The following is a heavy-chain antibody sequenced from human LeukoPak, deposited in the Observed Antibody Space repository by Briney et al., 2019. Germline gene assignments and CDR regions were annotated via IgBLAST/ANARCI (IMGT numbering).Heavy chain of an antibody. CDR1: GGSISSSSYY. CDR2: IYYSGST. D-gene: IGHD6-19*01. Sequence: SETLSLTCTVSGGSISSSSYYWGWIRQPPGKGLEWIGSIYYSGSTYYNPSLKSRVTISVDTSKNQFSLKLSSVTAADTAVYYCARLHIAVAGSNPYYFDYWGQGTLVTVPS. J-gene: IGHJ4*02. CDR3: ARLHIAVAGSNPYYFDY. V-gene: IGHV4-39*01.